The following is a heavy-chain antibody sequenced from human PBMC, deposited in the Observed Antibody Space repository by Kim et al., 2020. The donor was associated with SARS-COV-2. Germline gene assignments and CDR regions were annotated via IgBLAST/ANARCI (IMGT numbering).Heavy chain of an antibody. CDR3: AKGKTFFLGYYYYGMDV. CDR2: ISGSGGST. D-gene: IGHD7-27*01. J-gene: IGHJ6*02. CDR1: GFTFSSYA. Sequence: GGSLRLSCAASGFTFSSYAMSWVRQAPGKGLEWVSAISGSGGSTYYADSVKGRFTISRDNSKNTLYLQMNSLRAEDTAAYYCAKGKTFFLGYYYYGMDVWGQGTTVTVSS. V-gene: IGHV3-23*01.